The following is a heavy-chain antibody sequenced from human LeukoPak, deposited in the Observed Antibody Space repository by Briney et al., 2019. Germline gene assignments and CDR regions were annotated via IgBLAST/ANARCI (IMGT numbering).Heavy chain of an antibody. J-gene: IGHJ4*02. Sequence: GESLKISCKASGYSFTSYYISWVRQMPGKGLEWMGKIEPTDSSTNYSPSFQGHVTISADKSISTAYLQWSSLEASDTAMYYCARLGSSWFYDYWGQGIRVTVSS. CDR2: IEPTDSST. D-gene: IGHD6-13*01. CDR3: ARLGSSWFYDY. V-gene: IGHV5-10-1*01. CDR1: GYSFTSYY.